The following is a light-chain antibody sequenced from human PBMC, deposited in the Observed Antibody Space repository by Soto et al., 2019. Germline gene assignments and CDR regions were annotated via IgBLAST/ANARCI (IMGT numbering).Light chain of an antibody. CDR1: QSFSGW. CDR2: KAS. Sequence: DIQMTQSPSTLSASVGDRVTITCRASQSFSGWLAWYQQKPGKAPKLLIYKASSLASGVPSRFSGSGSGTEFTLTISSLQPDDFATYYCQQYPTTFGQGTKVEIK. J-gene: IGKJ1*01. V-gene: IGKV1-5*03. CDR3: QQYPTT.